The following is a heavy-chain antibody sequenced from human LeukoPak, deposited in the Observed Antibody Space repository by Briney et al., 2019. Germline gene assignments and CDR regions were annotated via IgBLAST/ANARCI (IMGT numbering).Heavy chain of an antibody. CDR1: GFTFSSYA. Sequence: PGGSLRLSSAASGFTFSSYAMSWARQAPGKGLEWVSAISGSGGSTYYADSVKGRFTISRDNSKNTLYLQMNSLRAEDTAVYYCAKAIGDYVAFDIWGQGTMVTVSS. CDR3: AKAIGDYVAFDI. D-gene: IGHD4-17*01. V-gene: IGHV3-23*01. CDR2: ISGSGGST. J-gene: IGHJ3*02.